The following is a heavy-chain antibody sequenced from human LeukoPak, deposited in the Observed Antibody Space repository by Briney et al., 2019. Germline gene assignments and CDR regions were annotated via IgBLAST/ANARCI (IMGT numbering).Heavy chain of an antibody. Sequence: ASVKVSCKASGYTFTSYGISWVRQAPGQGLEWMGWISAYNGNTNYAQRLQGRVTMTTDTSTSTAYMELRSLRSDDTAVYYCARDKGYSYGSPLYYFDYWGQGTLVTVSS. CDR3: ARDKGYSYGSPLYYFDY. J-gene: IGHJ4*02. D-gene: IGHD5-18*01. CDR1: GYTFTSYG. CDR2: ISAYNGNT. V-gene: IGHV1-18*01.